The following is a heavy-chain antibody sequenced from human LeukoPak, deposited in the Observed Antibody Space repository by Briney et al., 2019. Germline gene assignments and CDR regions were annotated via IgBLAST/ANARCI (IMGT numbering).Heavy chain of an antibody. V-gene: IGHV4-4*02. D-gene: IGHD3-22*01. CDR1: GDSFSSNNY. Sequence: PSETLSLTCTVSGDSFSSNNYWTWVRQPPGKGQEWIGEIYRSGATNYNPSLRGRVTVSLDKSKNQFSLRLNSVTAADTAIYYCARNAGYSDLNYWGQGVLVTVSS. J-gene: IGHJ4*02. CDR2: IYRSGAT. CDR3: ARNAGYSDLNY.